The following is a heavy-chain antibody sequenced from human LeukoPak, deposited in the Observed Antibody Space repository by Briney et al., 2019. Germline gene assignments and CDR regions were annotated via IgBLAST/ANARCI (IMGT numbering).Heavy chain of an antibody. CDR1: GITFTSAW. D-gene: IGHD1-1*01. Sequence: PGGSLRLSCAASGITFTSAWMMWIRQAPGKGLEWVSYISKSGSDTNFADSVKGRFTISRDNAKNSLYLQMNSLRGEDTAVYYCARVGATGTADYWGQGTLVTVS. CDR3: ARVGATGTADY. CDR2: ISKSGSDT. V-gene: IGHV3-11*06. J-gene: IGHJ4*02.